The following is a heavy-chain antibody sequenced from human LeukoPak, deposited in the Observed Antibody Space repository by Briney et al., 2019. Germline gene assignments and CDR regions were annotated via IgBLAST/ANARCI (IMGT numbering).Heavy chain of an antibody. CDR2: IIPNSGGT. CDR3: ARAQGWERPLDY. J-gene: IGHJ4*01. CDR1: GYTFTGYY. Sequence: ASVRDSSKASGYTFTGYYMYWVRQAPGQGPEWMGWIIPNSGGTKYAQKFQGRVNMTRDTSISTAYMELSRLTSDDTAVYYCARAQGWERPLDYWGQKPGHR. V-gene: IGHV1-2*02. D-gene: IGHD1-1*01.